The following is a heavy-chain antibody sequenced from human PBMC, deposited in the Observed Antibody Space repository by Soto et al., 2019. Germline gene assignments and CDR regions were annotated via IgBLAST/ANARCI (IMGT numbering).Heavy chain of an antibody. CDR3: ARGKSGYVTIATQQYFDY. J-gene: IGHJ4*02. Sequence: GASVKVSCKASGGTFSSYAISWVRQAPGQGLEWMGGIIPIFGTANYAQKFQGRVTITADESTSTAYMELSSLRSEDTAVYYCARGKSGYVTIATQQYFDYWGQGTLVTVSS. D-gene: IGHD5-12*01. CDR1: GGTFSSYA. V-gene: IGHV1-69*13. CDR2: IIPIFGTA.